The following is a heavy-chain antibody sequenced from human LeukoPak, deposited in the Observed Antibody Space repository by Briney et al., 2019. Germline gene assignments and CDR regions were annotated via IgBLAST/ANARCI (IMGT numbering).Heavy chain of an antibody. CDR1: GFTFSSYW. CDR2: IKQDGSEE. CDR3: ARMKGPLRYFPGGYYYMDV. Sequence: GGSLRLSCAASGFTFSSYWMSWVRQAPGKGLEWVANIKQDGSEEYYVDSVKGRFTISRDNAKNSLYLQMNSLRAEDTAVYYCARMKGPLRYFPGGYYYMDVWGKGTTVTVSS. J-gene: IGHJ6*03. V-gene: IGHV3-7*01. D-gene: IGHD3-9*01.